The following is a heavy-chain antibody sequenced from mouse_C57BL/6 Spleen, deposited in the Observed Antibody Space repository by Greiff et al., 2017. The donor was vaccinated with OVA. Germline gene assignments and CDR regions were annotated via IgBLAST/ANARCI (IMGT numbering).Heavy chain of an antibody. J-gene: IGHJ4*01. CDR1: GFTFSNYW. Sequence: EVQLMESGGGLVQPGGSMKLSCVASGFTFSNYWMNWVRQSPEKGLEWVAQIRLNSDNYATHYAESGKGRFTISRDDSKSSVYLQMNNLRAEDTGIYYCTKNYYGSSLYAMDYWGQGTSVTVSS. CDR2: IRLNSDNYAT. V-gene: IGHV6-3*01. D-gene: IGHD1-1*01. CDR3: TKNYYGSSLYAMDY.